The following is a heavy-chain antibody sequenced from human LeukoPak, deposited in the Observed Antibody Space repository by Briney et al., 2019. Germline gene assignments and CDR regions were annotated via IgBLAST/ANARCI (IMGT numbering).Heavy chain of an antibody. CDR2: IYTSGST. V-gene: IGHV4-4*07. CDR1: GGSISSYY. Sequence: SETLSLTCTVSGGSISSYYWSWIRQPAGKGLEWIGRIYTSGSTNYNPSLKSRVTMSVDTSKNQFSLKLSPVTAADTAVYYCATNSGYCSGGSCYSYWGQGTLVTVSS. J-gene: IGHJ4*02. D-gene: IGHD2-15*01. CDR3: ATNSGYCSGGSCYSY.